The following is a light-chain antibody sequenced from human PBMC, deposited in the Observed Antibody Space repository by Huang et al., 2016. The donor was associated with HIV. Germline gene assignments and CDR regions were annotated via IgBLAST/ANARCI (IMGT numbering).Light chain of an antibody. CDR2: AAS. Sequence: DIQMTQSPFSLSASVGDRVTITCRASENINSYLNWYQQRPGKAPKVLIYAASSLQSGVPSRFSGSGSGTHFTLTINSLQPEDFGTYYCQQSYTAPLTFGRGTKVDI. V-gene: IGKV1-39*01. CDR3: QQSYTAPLT. J-gene: IGKJ3*01. CDR1: ENINSY.